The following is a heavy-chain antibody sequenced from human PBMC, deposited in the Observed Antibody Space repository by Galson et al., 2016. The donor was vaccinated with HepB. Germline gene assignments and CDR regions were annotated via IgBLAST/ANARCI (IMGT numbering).Heavy chain of an antibody. CDR1: GFTFSSYA. J-gene: IGHJ4*02. D-gene: IGHD3-3*01. CDR3: AKDGGYYDFWSSYYWGFDY. CDR2: ISASGGST. V-gene: IGHV3-23*01. Sequence: SLRLSCAASGFTFSSYAMSWVRQAPGKGLEWVSAISASGGSTYYADSVKGRFTISRDNSKNTLYLQMNSLRAEDTAVYYCAKDGGYYDFWSSYYWGFDYWGQVTLVTVSS.